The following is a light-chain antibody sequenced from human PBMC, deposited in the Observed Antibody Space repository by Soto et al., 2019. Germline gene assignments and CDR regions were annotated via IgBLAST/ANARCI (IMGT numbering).Light chain of an antibody. Sequence: EIVMTQSPATLSVAPGERATLSCRASQSVSSNLARYQHKPGQAPSLLSYGASTRATSIPARFSGSGSGTEFTLTISTLQSEDFAVNYCQQYNDWPPTTFGQRTRLEIK. J-gene: IGKJ5*01. CDR2: GAS. CDR3: QQYNDWPPTT. V-gene: IGKV3-15*01. CDR1: QSVSSN.